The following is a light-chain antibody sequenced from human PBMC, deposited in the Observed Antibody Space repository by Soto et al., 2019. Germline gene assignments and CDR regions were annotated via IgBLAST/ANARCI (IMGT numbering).Light chain of an antibody. CDR2: GAS. J-gene: IGKJ1*01. Sequence: ENVMTLSLATLSVSTGERAPLSCRASQSVSSDLAWYHQKPGQAPRLLIYGASTRATGIPARFSGSGSGTEFTLTINSLQSEDFAVYYCPQYNNWPRTSAQGTKVDIK. V-gene: IGKV3-15*01. CDR3: PQYNNWPRT. CDR1: QSVSSD.